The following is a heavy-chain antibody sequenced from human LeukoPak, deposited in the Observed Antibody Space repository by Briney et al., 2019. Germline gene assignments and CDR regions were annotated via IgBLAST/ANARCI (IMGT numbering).Heavy chain of an antibody. CDR3: ARDPPTSCYDFWSGYYSDAFDI. CDR1: GGTFSSYA. CDR2: IIPIFGIA. V-gene: IGHV1-69*04. J-gene: IGHJ3*02. Sequence: ASVKVSCKASGGTFSSYAISWVRQAPGQGLEWMGRIIPIFGIANYAQKFQGRVTITADKSTSTAYMELSSLRSEDTAVYYCARDPPTSCYDFWSGYYSDAFDIWGQGTMVTVSS. D-gene: IGHD3-3*01.